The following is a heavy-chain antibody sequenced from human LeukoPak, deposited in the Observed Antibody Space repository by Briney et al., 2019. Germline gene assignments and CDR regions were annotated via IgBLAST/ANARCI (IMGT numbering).Heavy chain of an antibody. D-gene: IGHD2-15*01. CDR2: IIPIFGTA. V-gene: IGHV1-69*01. J-gene: IGHJ4*02. CDR1: GGTFSSYA. CDR3: AREERSGGSCYFDY. Sequence: SVKVSCKASGGTFSSYAISWVRQAPGQGLEWMGGIIPIFGTANYAQKFQGRVTITADESTSTAYMELSSLRSEDTAVYYCAREERSGGSCYFDYWGQGTLVTVSS.